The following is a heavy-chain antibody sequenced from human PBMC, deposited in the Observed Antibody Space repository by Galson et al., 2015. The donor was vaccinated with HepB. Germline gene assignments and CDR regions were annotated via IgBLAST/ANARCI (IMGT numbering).Heavy chain of an antibody. CDR1: GFIFSSYA. Sequence: SLRLSCAASGFIFSSYAMTWVRQAPGKGLEWVSTISGSDGTTYYADSVKGRFTISRDNSKNTLYLQMNSLRADDTAIYYCAKGQMIVVITGDDYWGQGTLVTVSS. J-gene: IGHJ4*02. CDR3: AKGQMIVVITGDDY. CDR2: ISGSDGTT. V-gene: IGHV3-23*01. D-gene: IGHD3-22*01.